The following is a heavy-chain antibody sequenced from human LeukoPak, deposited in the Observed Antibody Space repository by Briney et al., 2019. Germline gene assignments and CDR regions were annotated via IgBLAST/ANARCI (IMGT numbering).Heavy chain of an antibody. CDR1: GFTFSRFA. CDR3: VPEGFDI. V-gene: IGHV3-23*01. CDR2: ISGSGSSA. J-gene: IGHJ3*02. Sequence: GGSLRLSCEISGFTFSRFAMNWVRQAPGQGLEWISIISGSGSSAYYADSVKGRFIVSRDNFKNTVNLEMSSLRVEDTAVYYCVPEGFDIWGQGKMVTVSS.